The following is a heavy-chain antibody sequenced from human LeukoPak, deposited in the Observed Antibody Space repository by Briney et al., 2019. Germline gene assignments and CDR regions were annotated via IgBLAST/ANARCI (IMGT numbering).Heavy chain of an antibody. J-gene: IGHJ4*02. V-gene: IGHV4-34*01. CDR3: ARTNYGSGPYDY. CDR1: GFPLTDYY. CDR2: INHSGST. D-gene: IGHD3-10*01. Sequence: GSLRLSCAASGFPLTDYYMSWIRQPPGKGLEWIGEINHSGSTNYNPSLKSRVTISVDTSKNQFSLKLSSVTAADTAVYYCARTNYGSGPYDYWGQGTLVTVSS.